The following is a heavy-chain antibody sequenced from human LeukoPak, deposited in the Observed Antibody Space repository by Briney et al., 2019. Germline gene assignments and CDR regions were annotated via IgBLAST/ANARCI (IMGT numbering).Heavy chain of an antibody. V-gene: IGHV3-30-3*01. Sequence: GRSLRLSCAASGFTFSSYAMHWVRQAPGKGLEWVAVISYDGSNKYYADSVKGRFTISRDNSKNTLYLQMNSLRAEDTAVYYCARDFTADAFDIWGQGTMVIVSS. CDR3: ARDFTADAFDI. J-gene: IGHJ3*02. CDR1: GFTFSSYA. CDR2: ISYDGSNK. D-gene: IGHD5-18*01.